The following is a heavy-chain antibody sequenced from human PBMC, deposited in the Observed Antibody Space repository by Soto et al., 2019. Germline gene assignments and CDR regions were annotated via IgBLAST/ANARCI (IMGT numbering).Heavy chain of an antibody. D-gene: IGHD1-1*01. CDR2: IYYSGST. V-gene: IGHV4-39*07. J-gene: IGHJ4*02. CDR3: AREGTPTGTRPFDY. Sequence: SETLSLTCTVSGGSISSSSYYWGWIRQPPGKGLEWIGSIYYSGSTYYNPSLKSRVTISVDTSKNQFSLKLSSVTAADTAVYYCAREGTPTGTRPFDYWGQGTLVTVSS. CDR1: GGSISSSSYY.